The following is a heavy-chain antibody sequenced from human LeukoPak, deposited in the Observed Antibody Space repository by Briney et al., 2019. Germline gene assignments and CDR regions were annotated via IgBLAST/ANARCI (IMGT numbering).Heavy chain of an antibody. CDR1: GYTFTGYY. V-gene: IGHV1-2*06. J-gene: IGHJ4*02. Sequence: ASVKVSCKASGYTFTGYYMHWVRQAPGQGLEWMGRINPNSGGTNYAQKFQGRVTMTRDTSISTAYMELSRLRSDDTAVYYCARGASTLSPYCGGDCYTYWGQGTLVTVSS. CDR2: INPNSGGT. CDR3: ARGASTLSPYCGGDCYTY. D-gene: IGHD2-21*02.